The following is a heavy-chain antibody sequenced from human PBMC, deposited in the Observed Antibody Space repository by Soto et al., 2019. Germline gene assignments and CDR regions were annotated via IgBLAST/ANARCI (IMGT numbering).Heavy chain of an antibody. J-gene: IGHJ4*02. CDR2: INPSGGST. V-gene: IGHV1-46*03. Sequence: GASVKVSCKASGYSFTSYYMHWVRQAPGQGLEWMGIINPSGGSTKYAQKFQGRVTMTTDTSTSTIYMELSNLRSEDTAVYYCTKGSQWLASYWGQGTQVTVS. CDR3: TKGSQWLASY. D-gene: IGHD6-19*01. CDR1: GYSFTSYY.